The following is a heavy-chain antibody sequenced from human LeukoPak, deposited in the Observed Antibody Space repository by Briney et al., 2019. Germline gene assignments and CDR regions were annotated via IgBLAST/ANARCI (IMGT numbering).Heavy chain of an antibody. CDR2: MYHTGST. J-gene: IGHJ5*02. Sequence: PSETLSLTCTVSGYSISSGYYWGWIRQPPGEGLEWIGSMYHTGSTYYNPSLKSRVTISVDTSKNQFSLKLSSVTAADTAVYYCARVPGPNWFDPWGQGTLVTVSS. CDR3: ARVPGPNWFDP. CDR1: GYSISSGYY. V-gene: IGHV4-38-2*02.